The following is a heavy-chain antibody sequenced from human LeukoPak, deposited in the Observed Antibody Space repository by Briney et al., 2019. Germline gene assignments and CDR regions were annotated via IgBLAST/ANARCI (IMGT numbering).Heavy chain of an antibody. D-gene: IGHD6-6*01. J-gene: IGHJ4*02. CDR2: ISSSSTHI. CDR3: ARSEHSSSSFDY. V-gene: IGHV3-21*01. Sequence: PGGSLRLSCAAPGFTLSSYSMNWVRQAPGKGLHWVSYISSSSTHIYYADSVKGRFTISRDNARNSLYLQMNSLRAEDTAIYYCARSEHSSSSFDYWGQGTLVAVSS. CDR1: GFTLSSYS.